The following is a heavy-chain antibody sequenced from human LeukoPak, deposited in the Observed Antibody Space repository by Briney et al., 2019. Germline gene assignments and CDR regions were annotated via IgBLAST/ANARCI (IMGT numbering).Heavy chain of an antibody. CDR2: IYHNGNS. J-gene: IGHJ4*02. V-gene: IGHV4-59*01. Sequence: SETLSLTCTVSGGSFSDYYWSFIRQPPGKGLEWIGYIYHNGNSDFNPSLKSRVTISVDTSKNQFSLRMSSVTAADTAVYFCAGQAYSSGWLDNWGPGTLVTVSS. CDR3: AGQAYSSGWLDN. D-gene: IGHD6-19*01. CDR1: GGSFSDYY.